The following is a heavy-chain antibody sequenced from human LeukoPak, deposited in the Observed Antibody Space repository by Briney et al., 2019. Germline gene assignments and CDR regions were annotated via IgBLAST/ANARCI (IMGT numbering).Heavy chain of an antibody. D-gene: IGHD3-16*01. Sequence: SETLSLTCTVSGGXISSYYWSWIRQPPGKGLEWIGYIYYSGSTNYNPSLKSRVTISVDTSKNQFSLKLSSVTAADTAVYYCARDRLTFGVDYWGQGTLVTVSS. CDR3: ARDRLTFGVDY. V-gene: IGHV4-59*01. CDR1: GGXISSYY. CDR2: IYYSGST. J-gene: IGHJ4*02.